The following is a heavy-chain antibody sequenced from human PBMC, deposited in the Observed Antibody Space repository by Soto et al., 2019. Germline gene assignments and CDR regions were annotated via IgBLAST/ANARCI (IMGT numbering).Heavy chain of an antibody. CDR2: INPNSGGT. Sequence: ASVKVSCKASGYTFTGYYMHWVRQAPEQGLEWMGWINPNSGGTNYAQKFQGWVTMTRDTSISTAYMELSRLRSDDTAVYYCARGAAAAGSADWFDPWGQGTLVTSPQ. J-gene: IGHJ5*02. CDR3: ARGAAAAGSADWFDP. D-gene: IGHD6-13*01. V-gene: IGHV1-2*04. CDR1: GYTFTGYY.